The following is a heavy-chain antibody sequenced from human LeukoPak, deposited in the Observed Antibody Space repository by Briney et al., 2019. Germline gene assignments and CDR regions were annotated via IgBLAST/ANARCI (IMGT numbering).Heavy chain of an antibody. J-gene: IGHJ4*02. Sequence: ASVKVSCKASGYTFTGYYMHWVRQAPGQGLEWMGWINPNSGGTNYAQKFQGWVTMTRDTSISTAYMELSRLRSDDTAVYYCARMWLVRGRYYFDYWGQGTLVTVSS. CDR1: GYTFTGYY. D-gene: IGHD6-19*01. V-gene: IGHV1-2*04. CDR3: ARMWLVRGRYYFDY. CDR2: INPNSGGT.